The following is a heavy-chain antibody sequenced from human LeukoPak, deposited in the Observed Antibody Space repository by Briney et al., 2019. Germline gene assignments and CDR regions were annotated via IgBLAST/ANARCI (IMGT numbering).Heavy chain of an antibody. CDR3: ARDFSVAAAGTNDY. V-gene: IGHV3-30*02. CDR2: IRYDGSNK. J-gene: IGHJ4*02. D-gene: IGHD6-13*01. Sequence: GGSLRLSCAASGFTFSSYGMHWVRQAPGKGLEWVAFIRYDGSNKYYADSVKGRFTISRDNAKNSLYLLMNSLRAEDTAVYYCARDFSVAAAGTNDYWGQGTLVSVSS. CDR1: GFTFSSYG.